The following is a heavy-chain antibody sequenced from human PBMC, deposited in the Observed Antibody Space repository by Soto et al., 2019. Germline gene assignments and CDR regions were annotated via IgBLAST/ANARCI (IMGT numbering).Heavy chain of an antibody. V-gene: IGHV3-74*01. J-gene: IGHJ6*02. CDR3: ASCSSTISKYYYYGMDV. D-gene: IGHD2-2*01. CDR1: GFTFSSYW. Sequence: GGSLRLSCAASGFTFSSYWMHWVRQAPGKGLVWVSRINSDGSSTSYADSVKGRFTISRDNAKNTLYLQMNSLRAEDTAVYYCASCSSTISKYYYYGMDVWGQGTTVTVSS. CDR2: INSDGSST.